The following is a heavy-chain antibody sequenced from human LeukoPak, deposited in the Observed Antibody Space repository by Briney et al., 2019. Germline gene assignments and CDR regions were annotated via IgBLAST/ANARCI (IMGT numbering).Heavy chain of an antibody. V-gene: IGHV4-38-2*02. Sequence: SETLSLTCSVSGYSISSDFFWGCIRQPPGKGLEWIVSLYSSGNTYYNPSLKSRVTISADTSKNQFSLKLSSVTAADTAVYYCAREPYGRFDYWGQGTLVTVSS. CDR2: LYSSGNT. D-gene: IGHD3-10*01. J-gene: IGHJ4*02. CDR3: AREPYGRFDY. CDR1: GYSISSDFF.